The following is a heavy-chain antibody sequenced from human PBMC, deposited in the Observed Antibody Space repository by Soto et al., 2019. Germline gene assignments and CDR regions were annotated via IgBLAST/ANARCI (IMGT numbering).Heavy chain of an antibody. V-gene: IGHV3-23*01. Sequence: GGSLRLSCAASGFTFSNYAMSWVRQSPGKGLEWVSAISGSDGSTYYADSVKGRFTISRDNSKNTLYLQMNSLRAEDTAVYYCAKRLTSWNYVDLGYWGQGTLVTVSS. J-gene: IGHJ4*02. D-gene: IGHD1-7*01. CDR3: AKRLTSWNYVDLGY. CDR2: ISGSDGST. CDR1: GFTFSNYA.